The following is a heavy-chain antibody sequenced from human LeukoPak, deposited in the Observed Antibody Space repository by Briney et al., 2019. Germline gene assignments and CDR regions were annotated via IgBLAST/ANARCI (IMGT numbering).Heavy chain of an antibody. D-gene: IGHD3-10*01. V-gene: IGHV3-21*01. CDR1: GFTFSSYS. CDR2: ISSSSSYI. Sequence: PGGSLRLSCAASGFTFSSYSMNWVRQAPGKGLEWVSSISSSSSYIYYAVSVKGRFTISRDNAKNSLYLQMNSLRAEDTAVYYCAREDEGRPDYWGQGTLVTVSS. J-gene: IGHJ4*02. CDR3: AREDEGRPDY.